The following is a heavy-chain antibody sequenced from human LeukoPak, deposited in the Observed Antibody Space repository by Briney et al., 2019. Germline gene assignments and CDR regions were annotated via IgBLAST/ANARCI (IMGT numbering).Heavy chain of an antibody. CDR2: MYYSGST. V-gene: IGHV4-59*01. J-gene: IGHJ3*02. Sequence: PSETLSLTCTVSGGSISSYYWSWVRQPPGKGLEWIGYMYYSGSTNYNPSLKSRVTISVDPSKNQFSLKLSSVTAADTAVYYCARPYYGSDTSAFDIWGQGTMVTVSS. CDR3: ARPYYGSDTSAFDI. CDR1: GGSISSYY. D-gene: IGHD3-10*01.